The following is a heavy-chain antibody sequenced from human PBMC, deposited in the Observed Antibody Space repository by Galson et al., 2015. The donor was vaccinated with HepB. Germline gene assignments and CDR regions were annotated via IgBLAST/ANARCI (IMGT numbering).Heavy chain of an antibody. CDR3: AKTYSGSSGYHYYMDV. D-gene: IGHD1-26*01. CDR2: ISGSGGST. Sequence: SLRLSCAASGFTFSSYAMSWGRHAPAKGLEWDSAISGSGGSTYYADSVKGRFTISRDNSKNTLYLQMNSLRAEDTAVYYCAKTYSGSSGYHYYMDVWGRGTTVTVSS. CDR1: GFTFSSYA. J-gene: IGHJ6*03. V-gene: IGHV3-23*01.